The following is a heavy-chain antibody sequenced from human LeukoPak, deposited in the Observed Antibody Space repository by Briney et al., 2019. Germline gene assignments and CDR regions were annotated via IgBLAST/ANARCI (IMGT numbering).Heavy chain of an antibody. CDR2: IYYSGST. CDR3: ARRSLXGMD. D-gene: IGHD6-13*01. CDR1: GCSISSNSYY. Sequence: SETLTLTCTASGCSISSNSYYWIRIRQPPGKGLEWIGSIYYSGSTYYNPSLKSRVTISVDTSKNQFSLKLSSVTAAGTAVYYCARRSLXGMDWGQGTLVTVSS. V-gene: IGHV4-39*01. J-gene: IGHJ4*02.